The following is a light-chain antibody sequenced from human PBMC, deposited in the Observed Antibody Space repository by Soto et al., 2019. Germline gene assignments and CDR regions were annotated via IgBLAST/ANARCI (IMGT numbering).Light chain of an antibody. CDR2: NNN. J-gene: IGLJ2*01. Sequence: QSVLTQPPSASGTPGQRVTISCSGSSSNIGRNTVNWYQQLPGTAPKVLIYNNNQRPSGVPDRFSGSKSGTSASLAISGLQSEDEADYYCAAWDDSLNGHVVFGGGTKLTVL. CDR1: SSNIGRNT. V-gene: IGLV1-44*01. CDR3: AAWDDSLNGHVV.